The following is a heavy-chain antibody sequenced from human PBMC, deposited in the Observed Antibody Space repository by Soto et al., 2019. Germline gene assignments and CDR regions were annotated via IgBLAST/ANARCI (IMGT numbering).Heavy chain of an antibody. CDR1: GGSISSYY. V-gene: IGHV4-59*01. J-gene: IGHJ4*02. Sequence: QVQLQESGPGLVKPSETLSLTCTVSGGSISSYYWSWIRQSPGKGLEWIGYIYYSGSTNYNPSLQSRVSISVDTSMNPFSLKLSSVTAAATAVYYGGRDGEGGCDPFGHWGQGILVTVSS. CDR2: IYYSGST. D-gene: IGHD5-12*01. CDR3: GRDGEGGCDPFGH.